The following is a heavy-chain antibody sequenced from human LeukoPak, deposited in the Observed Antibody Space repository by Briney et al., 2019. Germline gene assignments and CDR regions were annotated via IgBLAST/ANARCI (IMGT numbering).Heavy chain of an antibody. D-gene: IGHD6-19*01. CDR3: AREFSGSGWFHFVY. CDR1: GGFISSYY. V-gene: IGHV4-59*01. J-gene: IGHJ4*02. CDR2: VYYSGSA. Sequence: SETLSLTCTVSGGFISSYYWSWIRQPPGKGLEWIGYVYYSGSANYNPSLKSRVAISVDTSKNQFSLKLTSVTAADTAVYYCAREFSGSGWFHFVYWGQGALVTVSS.